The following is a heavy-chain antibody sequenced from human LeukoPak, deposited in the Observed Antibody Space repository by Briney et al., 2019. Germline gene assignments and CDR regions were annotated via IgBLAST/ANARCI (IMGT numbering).Heavy chain of an antibody. CDR3: AGIRGVHSSWSRGRWFDP. CDR1: GGSFSGYY. CDR2: INHSGST. D-gene: IGHD6-13*01. Sequence: SETLSLTCAVYGGSFSGYYWSWIRQPPGKGLEWIGEINHSGSTNYNPSLKSRVTISVDTSKNQFSLKLSSVTAADTAVYYCAGIRGVHSSWSRGRWFDPWGQGTLVTVSS. V-gene: IGHV4-34*01. J-gene: IGHJ5*02.